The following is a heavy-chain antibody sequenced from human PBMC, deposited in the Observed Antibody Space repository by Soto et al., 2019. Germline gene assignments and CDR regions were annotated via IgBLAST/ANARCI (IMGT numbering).Heavy chain of an antibody. Sequence: QVQLVQSGAEVKKPGASVKVSCKASGYTFTSYGITWVRQAPGQGLEWMGWISAYNGNTNYAQKLQGRVTMTTDTSTSTAYMELRSLRSDDTAVYYCARDQSSVVVVANFDYWGQGTLVTVCS. J-gene: IGHJ4*02. V-gene: IGHV1-18*01. CDR3: ARDQSSVVVVANFDY. CDR2: ISAYNGNT. D-gene: IGHD2-15*01. CDR1: GYTFTSYG.